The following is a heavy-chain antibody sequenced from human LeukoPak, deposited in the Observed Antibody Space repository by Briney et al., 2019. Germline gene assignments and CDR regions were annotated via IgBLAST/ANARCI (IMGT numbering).Heavy chain of an antibody. J-gene: IGHJ4*02. CDR1: GGSISSGGYY. D-gene: IGHD6-19*01. CDR3: ARNIAVAGLIDY. V-gene: IGHV4-30-2*01. Sequence: SSQTLSLTCTVSGGSISSGGYYWSWIRQPPGKGLEWIGYIYHSGSTYYNPSLKSRVTISVDRSKNQFSLKLSSVTAADTAVYYCARNIAVAGLIDYWGQGTLVTVSS. CDR2: IYHSGST.